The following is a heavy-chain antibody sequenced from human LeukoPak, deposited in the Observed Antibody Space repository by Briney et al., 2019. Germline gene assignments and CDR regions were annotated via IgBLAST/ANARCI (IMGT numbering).Heavy chain of an antibody. CDR2: ISSSSSYI. D-gene: IGHD7-27*01. V-gene: IGHV3-21*04. Sequence: PGGSLRLSCAASGFTFSSYSMNWVRQAPGKGLEWVSSISSSSSYIYYADSVKGRFTISRDNSKNTLYLQMNSLRDEDTAVYYCAKDHPDWGSSFQYWGQGTLVTVSS. CDR1: GFTFSSYS. CDR3: AKDHPDWGSSFQY. J-gene: IGHJ4*02.